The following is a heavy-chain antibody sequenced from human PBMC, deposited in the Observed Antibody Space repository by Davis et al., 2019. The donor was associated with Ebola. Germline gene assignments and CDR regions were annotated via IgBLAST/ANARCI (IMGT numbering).Heavy chain of an antibody. D-gene: IGHD4-17*01. CDR1: GGPISSGGYY. CDR2: IYYSGST. V-gene: IGHV4-31*03. CDR3: ARVMGDYGDYGVDWFDP. J-gene: IGHJ5*02. Sequence: MPSETLSLTCTVSGGPISSGGYYWTWLRQHTGQGLEWIGYIYYSGSTYYNPSLKSRVTTTVDTAKNQFSLKLSSVTAADTAVYNCARVMGDYGDYGVDWFDPWGQGTLVTVSS.